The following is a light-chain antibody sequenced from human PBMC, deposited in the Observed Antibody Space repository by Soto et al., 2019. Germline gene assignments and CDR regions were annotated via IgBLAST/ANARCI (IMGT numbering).Light chain of an antibody. J-gene: IGKJ1*01. CDR2: GAS. CDR1: QSVSNN. Sequence: EIVMTQSPATLSVSPGERATLSCRASQSVSNNLAWYQKKPGQAHRLLIYGASTRATGIPARFSVSGSGTEFTLNIISLQSEDFAFYYCQQYNNWWTVGQGTRVDIK. V-gene: IGKV3-15*01. CDR3: QQYNNWWT.